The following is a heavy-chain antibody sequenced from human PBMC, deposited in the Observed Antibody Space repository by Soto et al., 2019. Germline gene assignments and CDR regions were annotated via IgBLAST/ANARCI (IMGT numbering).Heavy chain of an antibody. J-gene: IGHJ4*02. CDR3: EKDSYYYDSSGSPTAPCY. Sequence: PXVCLRLSCAACGFSFSSYAESWVGQAPGKGLEWVSAISGSGGSTYYADSVKGRFTISRDNSKNTLYLQMNSLRAEDTAVYYCEKDSYYYDSSGSPTAPCYWGQGTLVT. V-gene: IGHV3-23*01. D-gene: IGHD3-22*01. CDR1: GFSFSSYA. CDR2: ISGSGGST.